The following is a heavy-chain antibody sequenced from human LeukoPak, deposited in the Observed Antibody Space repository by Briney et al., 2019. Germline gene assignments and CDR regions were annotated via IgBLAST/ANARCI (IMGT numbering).Heavy chain of an antibody. V-gene: IGHV3-23*01. D-gene: IGHD6-13*01. J-gene: IGHJ4*02. CDR2: ISASGGIT. CDR1: GFTFNNFA. CDR3: AIIPRAAAGPSARSPFHY. Sequence: PGGSLRLSCAASGFTFNNFAMNWVRQAPGKGLEWVSSISASGGITYYADSMKGRFTISRDNSKNTLYLQMNSLRAEDTAVYYCAIIPRAAAGPSARSPFHYWGQGTLVTVSS.